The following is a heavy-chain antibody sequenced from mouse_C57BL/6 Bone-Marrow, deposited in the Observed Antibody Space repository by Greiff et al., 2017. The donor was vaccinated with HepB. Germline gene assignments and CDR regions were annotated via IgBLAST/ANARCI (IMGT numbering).Heavy chain of an antibody. CDR1: GYTFTSYW. Sequence: EVQLQESGTVLARPGASVKMSCKTSGYTFTSYWMHWVKQRPGQGLEWIGAIYPGNSDTSYNQKLKGKAKLTAVTSASTAYMELSSLTDEDSAVYYCTGVWPYYYAMDYWGQGTAVTVSS. V-gene: IGHV1-5*01. J-gene: IGHJ4*01. CDR3: TGVWPYYYAMDY. D-gene: IGHD2-10*02. CDR2: IYPGNSDT.